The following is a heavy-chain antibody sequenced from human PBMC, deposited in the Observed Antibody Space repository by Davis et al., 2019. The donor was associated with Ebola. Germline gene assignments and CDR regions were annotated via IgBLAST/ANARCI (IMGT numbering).Heavy chain of an antibody. CDR3: ARIITIVDP. CDR2: IYYSGST. D-gene: IGHD3-3*01. J-gene: IGHJ5*02. CDR1: GGSISSSSYY. Sequence: ETLSLTCTVSGGSISSSSYYWGWIRQPPGKGLEWIGSIYYSGSTYYNPPLKSRVTISVDTSKNQFSLKLSSVTAADTAVYYCARIITIVDPWGQGTLVTVSS. V-gene: IGHV4-39*01.